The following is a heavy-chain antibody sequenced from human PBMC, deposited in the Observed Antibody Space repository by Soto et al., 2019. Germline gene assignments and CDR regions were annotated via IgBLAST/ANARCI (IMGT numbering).Heavy chain of an antibody. CDR3: VKTSTAGGYWAPYYYDY. D-gene: IGHD5-12*01. J-gene: IGHJ4*02. V-gene: IGHV3-9*01. Sequence: EVQLAESGGGLVQPGRSLRLSCEASGFTFDDYAMHWVRQVPGKGLEWVSGIAWNSGGIGYADSVKGRFTISRDNAKNSLYLQMDSLRPEDTAFYYCVKTSTAGGYWAPYYYDYGGQGTQVTVSS. CDR2: IAWNSGGI. CDR1: GFTFDDYA.